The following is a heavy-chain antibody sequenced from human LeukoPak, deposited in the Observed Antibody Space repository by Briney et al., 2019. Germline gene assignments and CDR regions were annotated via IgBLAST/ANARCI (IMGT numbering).Heavy chain of an antibody. D-gene: IGHD3-16*02. J-gene: IGHJ4*02. CDR2: IIPIFGTA. V-gene: IGHV1-69*05. CDR1: GGTFTSYA. Sequence: GASVKVSCKTSGGTFTSYAITWVRQAPGQGREWMGGIIPIFGTANYAQKFQGRVTITTDESTSTAYMELSSLRSEDTAVYYCARGLSDYDYVWGSYRYTDWGQGTLVTVSS. CDR3: ARGLSDYDYVWGSYRYTD.